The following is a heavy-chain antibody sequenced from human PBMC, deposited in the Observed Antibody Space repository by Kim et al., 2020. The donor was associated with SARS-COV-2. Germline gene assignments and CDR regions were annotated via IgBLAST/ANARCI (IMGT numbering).Heavy chain of an antibody. Sequence: DSVKRRFTIATDNSKITLYLQMNSLSAEDTAMYYCAQGITGGQQRGYIQHWGQGTLVTVSS. J-gene: IGHJ1*01. CDR3: AQGITGGQQRGYIQH. V-gene: IGHV3-30*02. D-gene: IGHD6-25*01.